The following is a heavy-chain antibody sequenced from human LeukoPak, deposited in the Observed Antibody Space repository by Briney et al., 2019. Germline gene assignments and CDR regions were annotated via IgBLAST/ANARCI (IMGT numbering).Heavy chain of an antibody. V-gene: IGHV4-59*01. D-gene: IGHD1-26*01. CDR3: ARVVGEGSYYYFDY. CDR2: IYYSGST. Sequence: PSETLSLTCTVSGGSISSYYWSWIRQPPGKGLEWIGYIYYSGSTNYNPSLKSRVTISVDTSKNQFSLKLSSVTAADTAVYYCARVVGEGSYYYFDYWGQGTLVTVSS. J-gene: IGHJ4*02. CDR1: GGSISSYY.